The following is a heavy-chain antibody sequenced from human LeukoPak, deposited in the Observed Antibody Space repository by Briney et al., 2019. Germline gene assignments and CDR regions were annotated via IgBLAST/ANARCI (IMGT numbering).Heavy chain of an antibody. D-gene: IGHD3-3*01. CDR3: ARGYYDFWSGYYTYYFDY. V-gene: IGHV4-39*07. CDR1: GASISSSPHY. CDR2: LYYSGTT. J-gene: IGHJ4*02. Sequence: SETLSLTCTVAGASISSSPHYWGWLRQAPGEGLEWIGTLYYSGTTFYKPSLKSRLTMSVDTSKNQFSLMLTSVTAADTAVYYCARGYYDFWSGYYTYYFDYWGQGTLVTVSS.